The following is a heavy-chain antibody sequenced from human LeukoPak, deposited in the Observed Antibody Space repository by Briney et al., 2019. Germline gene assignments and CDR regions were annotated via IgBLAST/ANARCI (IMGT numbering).Heavy chain of an antibody. D-gene: IGHD3-22*01. J-gene: IGHJ4*02. Sequence: PGGSLRLSCAASGFTFSDYYMSWIRQAPGKGLEWVSYISSSGSTIYYADSVKGRFTISRDNAKNSLYLQMSSLRSEDTAVYYCATAPRQTYYYDDGDYFDYWGQGTLVTVSS. V-gene: IGHV3-11*01. CDR1: GFTFSDYY. CDR3: ATAPRQTYYYDDGDYFDY. CDR2: ISSSGSTI.